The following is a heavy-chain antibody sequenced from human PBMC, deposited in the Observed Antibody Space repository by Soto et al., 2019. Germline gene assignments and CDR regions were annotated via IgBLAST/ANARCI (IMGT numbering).Heavy chain of an antibody. CDR2: ISPFNGNT. Sequence: QVQLVQSGAEVKKPGASVKVSCKASGYTFNTYGISWVRQAPGHGLEWMGWISPFNGNTKYAQQFQGRVTMTTDTSTSTAYMELRSLRSDDTALYYCAREYSSSWYGWFHPWGQGTLVTVSS. D-gene: IGHD6-13*01. CDR1: GYTFNTYG. V-gene: IGHV1-18*04. CDR3: AREYSSSWYGWFHP. J-gene: IGHJ5*02.